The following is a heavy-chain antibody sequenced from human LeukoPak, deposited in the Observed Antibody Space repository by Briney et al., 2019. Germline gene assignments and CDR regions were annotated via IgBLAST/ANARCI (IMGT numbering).Heavy chain of an antibody. Sequence: ASVKVSCKASGGTFSSYAISWVRQAPGQGLEWMGGIIPIFGTANYAQKFQGRVTITTDESTSTAYMELSSLRSEDTAVYYCARTDSYGFWFDPWGQGTLVTVSS. CDR2: IIPIFGTA. CDR3: ARTDSYGFWFDP. J-gene: IGHJ5*02. D-gene: IGHD5-18*01. V-gene: IGHV1-69*05. CDR1: GGTFSSYA.